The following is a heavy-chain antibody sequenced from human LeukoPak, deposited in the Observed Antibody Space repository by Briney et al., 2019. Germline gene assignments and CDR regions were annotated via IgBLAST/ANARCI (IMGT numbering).Heavy chain of an antibody. CDR1: GYTFTRYY. Sequence: ASVKASCKASGYTFTRYYMHWVRQAPGPGLEWMGIINPSGGSTSYAQKFQGRVTMTRDTSTSTVYMELSSLRSEDTAVYYCARGTEQLWFTDYWGQGTLVTVSS. CDR3: ARGTEQLWFTDY. CDR2: INPSGGST. J-gene: IGHJ4*02. V-gene: IGHV1-46*01. D-gene: IGHD5-18*01.